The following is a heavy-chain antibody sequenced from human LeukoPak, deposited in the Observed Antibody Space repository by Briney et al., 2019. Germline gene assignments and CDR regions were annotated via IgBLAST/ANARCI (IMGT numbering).Heavy chain of an antibody. CDR2: IGSSGGST. CDR3: VKDIQLST. V-gene: IGHV3-23*01. CDR1: GFNFITAA. Sequence: PGGSLRLYYAASGFNFITAAMTWVRQAPGKGLEWVSLIGSSGGSTYYADSVKGRFTISRDNFNHTLSLQINSLRAQDTTIYYCVKDIQLSTWGLGTMVTVSS. D-gene: IGHD5-24*01. J-gene: IGHJ3*01.